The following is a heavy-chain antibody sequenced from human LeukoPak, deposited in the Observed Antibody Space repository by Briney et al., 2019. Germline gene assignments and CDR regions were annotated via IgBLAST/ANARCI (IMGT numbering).Heavy chain of an antibody. J-gene: IGHJ4*02. V-gene: IGHV4-39*07. CDR2: IYYSGST. D-gene: IGHD3-22*01. CDR3: ARMGDSSGYYYIVGY. Sequence: PSETLSLTCTVSGGSISSSSYYWGWIRQLPGKGLEWIGSIYYSGSTNYNPSLKSRVTISVDTSKNQFSLKLSSVTAADTAVYYCARMGDSSGYYYIVGYWGQGTLVTSPQ. CDR1: GGSISSSSYY.